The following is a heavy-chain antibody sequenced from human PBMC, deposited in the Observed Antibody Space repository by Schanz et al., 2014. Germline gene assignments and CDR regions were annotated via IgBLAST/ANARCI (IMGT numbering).Heavy chain of an antibody. V-gene: IGHV1-18*01. J-gene: IGHJ5*02. D-gene: IGHD2-2*01. CDR3: ARDRRRYCSTASCLHDNWFDP. CDR2: ISPYNGNT. Sequence: QVQLVQSGAEVKKPGASVKVSCKASGYTFTSYGISWVRQAPGQGLEWMGWISPYNGNTNYAQKLQGRVTMTTDTSTGTAYMELRSLRSDDTAVYYCARDRRRYCSTASCLHDNWFDPWGQGTLVIVSA. CDR1: GYTFTSYG.